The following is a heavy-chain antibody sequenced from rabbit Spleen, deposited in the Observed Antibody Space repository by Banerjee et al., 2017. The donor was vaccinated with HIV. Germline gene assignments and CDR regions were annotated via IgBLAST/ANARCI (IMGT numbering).Heavy chain of an antibody. CDR1: GFSFNGGYY. V-gene: IGHV1S40*01. CDR3: ARDTGSSFSSYGMDL. Sequence: QSLEESGGDLVKPGASLTLTCTASGFSFNGGYYMCWVRQAPGKGLEWIACIYAGSSGSTYYASWAKGRFTISKTSSTTVTLQMTSLTAADTATYFCARDTGSSFSSYGMDLWGPGTLVTVS. D-gene: IGHD8-1*01. CDR2: IYAGSSGST. J-gene: IGHJ6*01.